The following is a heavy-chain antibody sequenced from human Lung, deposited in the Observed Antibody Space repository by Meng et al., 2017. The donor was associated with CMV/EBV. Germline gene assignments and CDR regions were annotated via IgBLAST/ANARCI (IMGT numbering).Heavy chain of an antibody. CDR1: GGSFSGYY. CDR2: INHSGST. Sequence: SXTLSLTCAVYGGSFSGYYWSWIRQPPGKGLEWIGEINHSGSTNYNPSLKSRVTISVDTSKNQFSLKLSSVTAADTAVYYCARGGYCSSTSCYAGRPFDYWGQG. J-gene: IGHJ4*02. V-gene: IGHV4-34*01. D-gene: IGHD2-2*01. CDR3: ARGGYCSSTSCYAGRPFDY.